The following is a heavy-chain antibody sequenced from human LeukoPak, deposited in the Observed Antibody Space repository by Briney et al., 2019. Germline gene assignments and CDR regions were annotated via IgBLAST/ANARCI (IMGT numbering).Heavy chain of an antibody. CDR1: EYTFTKYG. CDR2: ISTYNGNT. CDR3: ARKIASTRLGVRYYYMDV. D-gene: IGHD2-2*01. Sequence: ASVKVSCKASEYTFTKYGISWVRQAPGQGLEWLGWISTYNGNTIYAQRLQGRVTMTRDTSITTAYMELSGLRSEDTAVYCCARKIASTRLGVRYYYMDVWGEGTTVTISS. J-gene: IGHJ6*03. V-gene: IGHV1-18*01.